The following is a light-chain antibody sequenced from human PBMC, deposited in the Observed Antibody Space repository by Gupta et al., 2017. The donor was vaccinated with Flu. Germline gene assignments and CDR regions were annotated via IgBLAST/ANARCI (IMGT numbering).Light chain of an antibody. CDR1: QSVSSY. V-gene: IGKV3-11*01. CDR3: QQRSNWHRS. J-gene: IGKJ2*03. Sequence: EIVLTQSTATLSLSPGERATLSCRASQSVSSYLAWYQQKPGQAPRLLIYDASNRATGIPARFSGSGSGTDFTLTISSLEPEDFAVYYCQQRSNWHRSFGQGTKLEIK. CDR2: DAS.